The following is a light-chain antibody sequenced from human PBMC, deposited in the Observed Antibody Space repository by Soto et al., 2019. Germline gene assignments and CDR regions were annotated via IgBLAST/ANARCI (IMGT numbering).Light chain of an antibody. CDR2: DAS. CDR3: QQYVISVT. CDR1: RGISSN. V-gene: IGKV3-15*01. J-gene: IGKJ5*01. Sequence: IVMTQSPAPLSVSPGERATLSCRASRGISSNLAWYQQKPGQAPRLLIYDASTRATGIPARFSGSGSGTEFTLTIGRLEPQDSAMYYCQQYVISVTFGQGTRLEI.